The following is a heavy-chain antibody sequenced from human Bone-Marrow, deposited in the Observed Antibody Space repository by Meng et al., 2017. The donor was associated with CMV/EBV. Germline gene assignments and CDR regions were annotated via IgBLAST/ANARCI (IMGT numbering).Heavy chain of an antibody. CDR2: INGDGTST. D-gene: IGHD6-19*01. Sequence: GESLKISCAASGFTFSSYWMHWVRQAPGKGLVWVSRINGDGTSTSYADSVKGRFTISRDNAKNTLYLQMNSLRAEDTAVYYCASFGQWLVRALNYWGQGTLVTVSS. V-gene: IGHV3-74*01. J-gene: IGHJ4*02. CDR3: ASFGQWLVRALNY. CDR1: GFTFSSYW.